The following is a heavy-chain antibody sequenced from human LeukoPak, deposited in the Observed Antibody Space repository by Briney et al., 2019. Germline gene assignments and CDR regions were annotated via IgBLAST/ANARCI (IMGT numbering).Heavy chain of an antibody. CDR1: GFTFSNYA. V-gene: IGHV3-23*01. J-gene: IGHJ4*02. Sequence: GGSLRLSCAASGFTFSNYAMSWVRQAPGQGLDWVSAISDSGVTAYYADSVKGRFTISRDNSKNTLYLQMNSLRAEDTAVYYCAKPEELYSNYGFDYWGQGTLVTVSS. CDR2: ISDSGVTA. CDR3: AKPEELYSNYGFDY. D-gene: IGHD4-11*01.